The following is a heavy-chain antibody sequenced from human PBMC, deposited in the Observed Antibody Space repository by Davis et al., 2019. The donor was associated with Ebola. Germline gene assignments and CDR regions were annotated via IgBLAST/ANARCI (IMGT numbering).Heavy chain of an antibody. V-gene: IGHV3-7*03. Sequence: GGSLRLSCAASGFTFSGFWMSWVRQAPGKGLEWVANINQDGSEKQYVDSVKGRFTISRDNAKHSLYLQMSSVRADDTAMYYCARDLVYGGNAFFDYWGQGTPVSVSS. CDR3: ARDLVYGGNAFFDY. D-gene: IGHD4-23*01. CDR1: GFTFSGFW. CDR2: INQDGSEK. J-gene: IGHJ4*02.